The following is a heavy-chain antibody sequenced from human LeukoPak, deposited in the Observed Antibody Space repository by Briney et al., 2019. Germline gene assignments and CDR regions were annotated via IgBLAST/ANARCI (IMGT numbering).Heavy chain of an antibody. V-gene: IGHV1-2*02. Sequence: GASVKVSCKASGYTFTGYYMHWVRQAPGQGLEWMGWINPNSGGTNYAQKFQGRVTMTRDTSISTAYMELSRLRSGDTAVYYCARVDCSSTSCRGVFDYWGQGTLVTVSS. CDR2: INPNSGGT. J-gene: IGHJ4*02. CDR3: ARVDCSSTSCRGVFDY. CDR1: GYTFTGYY. D-gene: IGHD2-2*01.